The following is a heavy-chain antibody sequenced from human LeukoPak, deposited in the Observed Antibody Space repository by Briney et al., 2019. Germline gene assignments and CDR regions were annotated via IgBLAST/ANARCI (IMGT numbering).Heavy chain of an antibody. CDR1: GGSFSGYY. J-gene: IGHJ6*03. CDR2: INHSGST. CDR3: ARGHRDYYYYMDV. V-gene: IGHV4-34*01. Sequence: SETLSLTCAVYGGSFSGYYWSWIRQPPGKGLEWIGEINHSGSTNYNPSLKSRVTISVDTSKNQFSLKLSSVTAADTAVYYCARGHRDYYYYMDVWGKGTTVTISS.